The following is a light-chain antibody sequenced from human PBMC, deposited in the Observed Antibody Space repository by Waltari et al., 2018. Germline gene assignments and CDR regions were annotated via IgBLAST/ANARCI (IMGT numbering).Light chain of an antibody. CDR1: SSDVGSSNR. CDR3: SSYTSSSTWV. CDR2: GVS. J-gene: IGLJ3*02. Sequence: QSALTQPPSVSGSPGQSVTISCTGTSSDVGSSNRVSWYQQPPGTAPNRMIYGVSRRPPGVPDRFYGSRAGNTASLAISGLKAADEADYYCSSYTSSSTWVFGGGTKLTVL. V-gene: IGLV2-18*02.